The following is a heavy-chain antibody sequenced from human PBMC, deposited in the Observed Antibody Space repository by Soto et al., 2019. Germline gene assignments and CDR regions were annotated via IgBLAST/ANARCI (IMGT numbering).Heavy chain of an antibody. CDR2: IKSKNNGGKT. J-gene: IGHJ4*02. D-gene: IGHD3-10*01. Sequence: GGSLRLSCAASGFTFSNAWMSWVRQAPGKGLEWVGRIKSKNNGGKTDYAAPVKGRFTISRDDSMNTLYLQMNSLKIEDTAVYYCTTDLGWELAGFDYWGQGTLVTVSS. V-gene: IGHV3-15*01. CDR1: GFTFSNAW. CDR3: TTDLGWELAGFDY.